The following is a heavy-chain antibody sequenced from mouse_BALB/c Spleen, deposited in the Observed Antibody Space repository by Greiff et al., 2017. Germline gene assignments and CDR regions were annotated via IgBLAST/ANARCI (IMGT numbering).Heavy chain of an antibody. CDR1: GFNIKDTY. CDR2: IDPANGNT. J-gene: IGHJ1*01. V-gene: IGHV14-3*02. D-gene: IGHD1-1*01. Sequence: VQLQQSGAELVKPGASVKLSCTASGFNIKDTYMHWVKQRPEQGLEWIGRIDPANGNTKYDPKFQGKATMTADTSSNTAYLQLSSLTSEDTAVYYCARYYGSSHWYFDVWGAGTTVTVSS. CDR3: ARYYGSSHWYFDV.